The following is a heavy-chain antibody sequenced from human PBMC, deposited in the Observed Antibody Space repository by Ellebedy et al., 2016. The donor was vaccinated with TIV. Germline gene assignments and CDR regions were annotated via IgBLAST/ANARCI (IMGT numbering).Heavy chain of an antibody. D-gene: IGHD6-19*01. Sequence: GESLKISCGTSGFTFSMTWVRQAPGKGLEWVANIKQDGSEKYYVDSVKGRFSISRDNAKNSLYLQMNSLTDEDTAVYYCARDQWLGRAYYFDSWGQGTLVTVSS. CDR2: IKQDGSEK. CDR1: GFTFS. CDR3: ARDQWLGRAYYFDS. J-gene: IGHJ4*02. V-gene: IGHV3-7*01.